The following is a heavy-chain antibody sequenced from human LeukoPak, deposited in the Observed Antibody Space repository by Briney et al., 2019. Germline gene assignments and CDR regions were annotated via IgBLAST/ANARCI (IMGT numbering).Heavy chain of an antibody. CDR3: AKDGHIVVLDYFDY. J-gene: IGHJ4*02. D-gene: IGHD2-15*01. Sequence: QSGGSLRLSCAASGFTFSTYSMNWVRQAPGKGLEWVSYIDTGTSTIYYADSVKGRFTISRDNAKNSLYLQMNSLRAEDTAVYYCAKDGHIVVLDYFDYWGQGTLVTVSS. CDR1: GFTFSTYS. V-gene: IGHV3-48*04. CDR2: IDTGTSTI.